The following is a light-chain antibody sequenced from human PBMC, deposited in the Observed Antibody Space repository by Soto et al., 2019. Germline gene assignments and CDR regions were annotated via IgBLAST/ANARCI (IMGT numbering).Light chain of an antibody. Sequence: EIVVTQSPGTLSLSPGERATLSCRASQSVSSDYLAWYQQKPGQAPRLLIYGVSSRATGIPDRFSGSGSGTDFTLTISRLEPEDFAVYYCQQYGSSPYTFGQGTKLEIK. J-gene: IGKJ2*01. CDR1: QSVSSDY. CDR2: GVS. V-gene: IGKV3-20*01. CDR3: QQYGSSPYT.